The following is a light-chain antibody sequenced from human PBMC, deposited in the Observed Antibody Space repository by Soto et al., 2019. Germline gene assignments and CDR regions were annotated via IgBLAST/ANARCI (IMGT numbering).Light chain of an antibody. J-gene: IGLJ1*01. CDR1: SGDIGSYTY. V-gene: IGLV2-14*01. CDR2: EVT. CDR3: FSHAGNSAV. Sequence: QSALTQPASVSGSPGQSITISCTGTSGDIGSYTYVSWYQQYPGKAPKLLISEVTNRPSGVSNRYSGSKSGNTASLTISGLQAEDEADYYCFSHAGNSAVFGTGTKLTVL.